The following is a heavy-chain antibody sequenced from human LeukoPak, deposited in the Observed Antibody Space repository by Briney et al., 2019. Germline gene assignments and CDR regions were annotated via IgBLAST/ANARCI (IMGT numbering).Heavy chain of an antibody. V-gene: IGHV1-24*01. CDR1: GYTLTELS. CDR3: ARQSLRNFDY. J-gene: IGHJ4*02. Sequence: ASVKVSCKVSGYTLTELSMHWVRQAPGKGLEWMGGFDPEDGETIYAQKFQGRVTMTRDTSISTAYMELSRLRSDDTTVYYCARQSLRNFDYWGQGTLVTVSS. CDR2: FDPEDGET. D-gene: IGHD5/OR15-5a*01.